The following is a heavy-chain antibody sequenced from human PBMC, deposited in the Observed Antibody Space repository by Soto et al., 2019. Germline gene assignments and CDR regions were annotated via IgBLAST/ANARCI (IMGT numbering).Heavy chain of an antibody. V-gene: IGHV4-59*01. CDR3: AREDRDDNRGPGN. D-gene: IGHD1-1*01. CDR1: GGSISSYY. Sequence: SETLSLTCTVSGGSISSYYWSWIRQPPGKGLEWIGYIYYSGSTNYNPSLKSRVTISVDTSKNQFSLKLSSVTAADTAVYYCAREDRDDNRGPGNWGQGTLVTVSS. J-gene: IGHJ1*01. CDR2: IYYSGST.